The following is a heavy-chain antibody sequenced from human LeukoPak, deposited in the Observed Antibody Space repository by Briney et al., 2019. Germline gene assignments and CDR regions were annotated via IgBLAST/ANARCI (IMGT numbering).Heavy chain of an antibody. CDR3: TRDQDGFDI. Sequence: AGGSLRLSCAASGFAFGDYTMHWVRHAPGKGLEWVSLISSDGDDKYYGDSMKGRFSVSRDNSKSSLYLQLTSLRIEDTAFYYCTRDQDGFDIWGQGTSVTVSS. V-gene: IGHV3-43*01. CDR2: ISSDGDDK. CDR1: GFAFGDYT. J-gene: IGHJ3*02.